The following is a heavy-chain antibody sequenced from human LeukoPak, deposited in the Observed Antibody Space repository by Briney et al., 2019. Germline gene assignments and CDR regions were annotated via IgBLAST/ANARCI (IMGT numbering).Heavy chain of an antibody. Sequence: SETLSLTCTVSGGSISSSSYYWGWIRQPPGKGLEWIGSIYYSGSTYYNPSLKSRVTISVDTSKNQFSLKLSSVTAADTAVYYCARGTYQPLLPCYYGMDVWGQGTTVTVSS. J-gene: IGHJ6*02. CDR1: GGSISSSSYY. V-gene: IGHV4-39*01. CDR3: ARGTYQPLLPCYYGMDV. CDR2: IYYSGST. D-gene: IGHD2-2*01.